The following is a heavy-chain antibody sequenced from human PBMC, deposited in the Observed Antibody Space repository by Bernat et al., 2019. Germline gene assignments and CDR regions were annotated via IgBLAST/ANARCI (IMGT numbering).Heavy chain of an antibody. J-gene: IGHJ4*02. CDR1: GGSFSGYY. CDR3: ARGGYQLPQGYFDF. D-gene: IGHD2-2*01. Sequence: QVQLQQRGAGLLKPSETLSLTCAVYGGSFSGYYWTWVRQPPGKGLEWIGEINHSGSATYTPSLMSRVTISVDPSKNQFSLELRSVTAADTAVYYCARGGYQLPQGYFDFWGQGTLVTVSS. V-gene: IGHV4-34*01. CDR2: INHSGSA.